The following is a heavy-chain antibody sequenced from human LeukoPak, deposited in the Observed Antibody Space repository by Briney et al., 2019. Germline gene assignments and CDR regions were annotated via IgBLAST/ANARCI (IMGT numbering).Heavy chain of an antibody. Sequence: GGSLRLSCAASGFTFRSFTMMWFRQAPGKGPEWVSSISGSAGEIYYADTVKGRFTISRDNSKNKLYLQMDSLRAEDTAVYYCASRHPDIASPWGQRTLVTVSS. V-gene: IGHV3-23*01. D-gene: IGHD5-12*01. CDR3: ASRHPDIASP. J-gene: IGHJ5*02. CDR1: GFTFRSFT. CDR2: ISGSAGEI.